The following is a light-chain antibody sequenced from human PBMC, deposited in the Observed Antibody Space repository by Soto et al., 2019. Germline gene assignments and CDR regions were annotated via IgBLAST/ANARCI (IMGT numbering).Light chain of an antibody. CDR2: DAS. CDR3: QQYNSYSRT. Sequence: DIQMTQSPSTLSASVGGRVTITCRASQSISSWLAWYQQKPGKAPKLLIYDASSLESGVSLRFSGSGSGTEFTLTISSLQPDDFATYYCQQYNSYSRTFGQGTKVDIK. CDR1: QSISSW. V-gene: IGKV1-5*01. J-gene: IGKJ1*01.